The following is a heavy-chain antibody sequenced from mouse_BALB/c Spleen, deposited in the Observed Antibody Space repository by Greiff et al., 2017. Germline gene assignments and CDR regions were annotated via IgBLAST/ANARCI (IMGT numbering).Heavy chain of an antibody. V-gene: IGHV1-87*01. CDR3: ARVFITTVPV. J-gene: IGHJ1*01. CDR2: IYPGDGDT. D-gene: IGHD1-2*01. Sequence: VQLQQSGAELARPGASVKLSCKASGYTFTSYWMQWVKQRPGQGLEWIGAIYPGDGDTRYTQKFKGKATLTADKSSSTAYMQLSSLASEDSAVYYCARVFITTVPVWGAGTTVTVSS. CDR1: GYTFTSYW.